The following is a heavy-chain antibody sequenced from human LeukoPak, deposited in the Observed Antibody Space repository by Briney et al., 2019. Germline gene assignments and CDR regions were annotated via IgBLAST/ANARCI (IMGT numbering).Heavy chain of an antibody. D-gene: IGHD6-13*01. Sequence: SQTLSLTCTVSGGSISSGDYYWSWIRQPPGKGLEWIGYIHYSGSTYYNPSLKSRVTISVDTSKNQFSLKLSSVTAADTAVYYCARWYSSSWAFDYWGQGTLVTVSS. CDR1: GGSISSGDYY. CDR2: IHYSGST. CDR3: ARWYSSSWAFDY. V-gene: IGHV4-30-4*01. J-gene: IGHJ4*02.